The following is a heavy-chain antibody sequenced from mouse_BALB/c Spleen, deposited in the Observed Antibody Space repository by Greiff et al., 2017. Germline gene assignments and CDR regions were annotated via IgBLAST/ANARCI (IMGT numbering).Heavy chain of an antibody. J-gene: IGHJ1*01. CDR1: GYTFTSYW. CDR3: TRLLRWYFDV. V-gene: IGHV1-69*02. Sequence: QVQLQQSGAELVRPGASVKLSCKASGYTFTSYWINWVKQRPGQGLEWIGNIYPSDSYTNYNQKFKDKATLTVDKSSSTAYMQLSSPTSEDSAVYYCTRLLRWYFDVWGAGTTVTVSS. D-gene: IGHD1-1*01. CDR2: IYPSDSYT.